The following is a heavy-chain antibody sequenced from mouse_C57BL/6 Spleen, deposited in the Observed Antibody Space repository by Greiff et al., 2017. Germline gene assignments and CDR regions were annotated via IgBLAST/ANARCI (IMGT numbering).Heavy chain of an antibody. CDR1: GFSLTSYG. V-gene: IGHV2-2*01. D-gene: IGHD2-4*01. Sequence: QVHVKQSGPGLVQPSQSLSITCTVSGFSLTSYGVHWVRQSPGKGLEWLGVIWSGGSTDYNAAFISRLSISKDNSKSQVFFKMNSLQADDTAIYYCARRYDYDEGAMDYWGQGTSVTVSS. CDR3: ARRYDYDEGAMDY. J-gene: IGHJ4*01. CDR2: IWSGGST.